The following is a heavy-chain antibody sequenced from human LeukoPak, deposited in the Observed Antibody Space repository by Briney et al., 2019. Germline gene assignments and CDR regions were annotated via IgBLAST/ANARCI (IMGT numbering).Heavy chain of an antibody. D-gene: IGHD3-9*01. Sequence: GGSLRLSCAASGFTFSSYWMSWVRQAPGKGLEWVANIKQDGSEKYYVDSVKGRFTISRDNAKNSLYLQMNSLRAEDTAVYYCARDEELRYFDWFPLYGMDVWGQGTTVTVSS. CDR1: GFTFSSYW. CDR3: ARDEELRYFDWFPLYGMDV. J-gene: IGHJ6*02. V-gene: IGHV3-7*01. CDR2: IKQDGSEK.